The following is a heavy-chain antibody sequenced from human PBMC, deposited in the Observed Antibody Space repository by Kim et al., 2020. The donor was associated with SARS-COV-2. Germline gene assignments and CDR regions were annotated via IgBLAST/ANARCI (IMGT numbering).Heavy chain of an antibody. J-gene: IGHJ6*02. D-gene: IGHD2-8*01. CDR1: GFTFDDYA. Sequence: GGSLRLSCAASGFTFDDYAMHWVRQAPGKGLEWVSLISGDGGSIYYADPVKGRFTISRDNSKNSLYLQMNSLRTEDTALYYCAKDSLYGYYGMDVWGQGTTVTVSS. CDR3: AKDSLYGYYGMDV. CDR2: ISGDGGSI. V-gene: IGHV3-43*02.